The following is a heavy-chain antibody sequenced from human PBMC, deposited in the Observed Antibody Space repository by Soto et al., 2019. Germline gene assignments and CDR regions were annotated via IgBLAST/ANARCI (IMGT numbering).Heavy chain of an antibody. CDR1: GYTFTNYG. J-gene: IGHJ5*02. CDR2: ISAYNGNT. CDR3: ARTVGATVRWFAP. V-gene: IGHV1-18*01. D-gene: IGHD1-26*01. Sequence: QVQLVQSGGDMKKPGASVKVSCKASGYTFTNYGISWVRQAPGQGLEWMGWISAYNGNTNYPQKFQGRVTMTTDTSTTTASMELRSLRFDDTAVYYCARTVGATVRWFAPWGQGTLVPVSS.